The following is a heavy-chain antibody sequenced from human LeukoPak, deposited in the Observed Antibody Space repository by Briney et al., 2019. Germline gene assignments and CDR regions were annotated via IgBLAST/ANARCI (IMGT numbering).Heavy chain of an antibody. CDR1: GYTFTTYV. CDR2: INTQNGNT. CDR3: ARACTTFITQWCFSDY. V-gene: IGHV1-18*01. Sequence: GASVKVSCKASGYTFTTYVITWVRQAPGQGPEWLGWINTQNGNTNFAQRFQSRVTMTTDTSTSTAYMELRSLRSDDTAVYYCARACTTFITQWCFSDYWGQGTLVTVSS. J-gene: IGHJ4*02. D-gene: IGHD2-8*01.